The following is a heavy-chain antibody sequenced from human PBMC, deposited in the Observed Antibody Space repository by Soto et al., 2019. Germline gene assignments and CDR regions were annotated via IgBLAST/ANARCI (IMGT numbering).Heavy chain of an antibody. Sequence: ASVKVSCKASGYTFTNDDLNWVRQATGQGLEWMGWMNPNSGNTAYAQKFQGRVTMTRNTSISTAYMELSSLRSEDTAVYYCARTGNSQAWGQGTLVTVSS. D-gene: IGHD5-18*01. CDR1: GYTFTNDD. J-gene: IGHJ4*02. CDR3: ARTGNSQA. CDR2: MNPNSGNT. V-gene: IGHV1-8*01.